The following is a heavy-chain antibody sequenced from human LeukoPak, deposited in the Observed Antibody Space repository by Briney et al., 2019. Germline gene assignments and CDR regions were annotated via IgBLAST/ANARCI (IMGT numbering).Heavy chain of an antibody. CDR3: ARYDVDIVARKAFDI. V-gene: IGHV4-61*02. CDR1: GGSISSGSYY. D-gene: IGHD5-12*01. Sequence: SETLSLTCTVSGGSISSGSYYWSWIRQPAGKGLEWIGRIYTSGSTNYNPSLKSRVTISVDTSKNQFSLKLSSVTAADTAVYYCARYDVDIVARKAFDIWGQGTMVTVSS. CDR2: IYTSGST. J-gene: IGHJ3*02.